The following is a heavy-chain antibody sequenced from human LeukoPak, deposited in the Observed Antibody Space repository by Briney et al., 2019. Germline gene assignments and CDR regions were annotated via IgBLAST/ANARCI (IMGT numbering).Heavy chain of an antibody. CDR3: AKDPSGIAVAGSFDY. V-gene: IGHV3-23*01. CDR1: GFTFSSYA. CDR2: ISGSGGST. J-gene: IGHJ4*02. D-gene: IGHD6-19*01. Sequence: GGSLRPSCAASGFTFSSYAMSWVRQAPGKGLEWVSAISGSGGSTYYADSVKGRFTISRDNSKNTLYLQMNSLRAEDTAVYYCAKDPSGIAVAGSFDYWGQGTLVTVSS.